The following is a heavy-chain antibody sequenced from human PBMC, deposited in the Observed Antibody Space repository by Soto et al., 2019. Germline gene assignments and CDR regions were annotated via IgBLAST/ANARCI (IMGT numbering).Heavy chain of an antibody. CDR1: GFTFSSYA. J-gene: IGHJ3*02. CDR2: ISYDGSNK. D-gene: IGHD3-22*01. CDR3: ARDGGPAIVVVSGVFDI. V-gene: IGHV3-30-3*01. Sequence: ILSCAASGFTFSSYAMHWVRQAPGKGLEWVAVISYDGSNKYYADSVKGRFTISRDNSKNTLYLQMNSLRAEDTAVYYCARDGGPAIVVVSGVFDIWGQGTMVTVSS.